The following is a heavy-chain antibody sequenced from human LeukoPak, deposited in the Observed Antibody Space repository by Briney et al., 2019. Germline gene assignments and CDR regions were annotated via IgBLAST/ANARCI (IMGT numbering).Heavy chain of an antibody. CDR1: GFTFSNAW. CDR2: IKSKTDGGTT. V-gene: IGHV3-15*01. D-gene: IGHD3-22*01. Sequence: GGSLRLSCAASGFTFSNAWMSWVRQAPGKGLEWVGRIKSKTDGGTTDYAAPVKGRFTISRDDSKSTLYLQMNSLKTEDTAVYYCTAPYYYDSSPTSRFSWYYYYGMDVWGQGTTVTVSS. CDR3: TAPYYYDSSPTSRFSWYYYYGMDV. J-gene: IGHJ6*02.